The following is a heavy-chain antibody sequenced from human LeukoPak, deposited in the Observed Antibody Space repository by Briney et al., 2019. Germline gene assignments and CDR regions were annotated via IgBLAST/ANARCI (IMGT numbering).Heavy chain of an antibody. CDR2: MNVKSGTA. D-gene: IGHD4/OR15-4a*01. Sequence: ASVKVSCKASGYPFTSYDLNWVRQAPGQRLEWMGCMNVKSGTADYAPKFQGRVTMTRNTSISTAYMELSSLGPEDTAVYYCARLPGYFGASWGQGTLVTVSS. CDR1: GYPFTSYD. J-gene: IGHJ5*02. V-gene: IGHV1-8*01. CDR3: ARLPGYFGAS.